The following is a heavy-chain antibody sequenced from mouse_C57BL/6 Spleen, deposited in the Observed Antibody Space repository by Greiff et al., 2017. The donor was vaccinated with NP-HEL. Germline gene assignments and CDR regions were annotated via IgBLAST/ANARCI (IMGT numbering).Heavy chain of an antibody. J-gene: IGHJ1*03. V-gene: IGHV1-80*01. CDR2: IYPGDGDT. CDR3: ARGDSSNPYWYFDV. CDR1: GYAFSSYW. Sequence: VQLQESGAELVKPGASVKISCKASGYAFSSYWMNWVKQRPGKGLEWIGQIYPGDGDTNYNGKFKGKATLTADKSSSTAYMQLSSLTSEDSAVYFCARGDSSNPYWYFDVWGTGTTVTVSS. D-gene: IGHD2-5*01.